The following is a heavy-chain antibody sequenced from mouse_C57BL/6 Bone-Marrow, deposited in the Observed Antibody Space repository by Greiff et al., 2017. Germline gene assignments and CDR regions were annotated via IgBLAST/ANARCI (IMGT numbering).Heavy chain of an antibody. V-gene: IGHV5-2*01. CDR3: ASLTTDDAMDY. J-gene: IGHJ4*01. CDR1: EYEFPSHD. D-gene: IGHD1-1*01. CDR2: INSDGGST. Sequence: EVHLVESGGGLVQPGASLKLSCESNEYEFPSHDMSWVRKTPEKRLELVAAINSDGGSTYYPDTMESRFIISRDNTKKTLYLQMSSLRSEDTALYYCASLTTDDAMDYWGQGTSVTASS.